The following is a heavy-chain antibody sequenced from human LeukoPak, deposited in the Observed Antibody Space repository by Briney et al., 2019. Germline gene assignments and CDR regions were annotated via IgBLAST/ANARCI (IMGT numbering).Heavy chain of an antibody. D-gene: IGHD3-3*01. CDR3: ARKTGGPSGFDP. Sequence: ASVTVSCKASGYTFTSHYMHWVRQAPGQGLEWMGIINPSGGSTSYAQKFQGRVTMTRDMSTSTVYMELSSLRCEDTAVYYCARKTGGPSGFDPWGQGTLVTVSS. CDR1: GYTFTSHY. CDR2: INPSGGST. V-gene: IGHV1-46*01. J-gene: IGHJ5*02.